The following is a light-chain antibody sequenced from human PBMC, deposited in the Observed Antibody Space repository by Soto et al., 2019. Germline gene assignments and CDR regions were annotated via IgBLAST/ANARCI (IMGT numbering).Light chain of an antibody. J-gene: IGKJ1*01. CDR1: QTVSSN. CDR2: EAS. CDR3: QRYNVWPAT. Sequence: DIVMTQSPATLSVSPGERFTLSCRASQTVSSNVAWYQQKPGQAPRLLIYEASTRATGVPARFSGSGSGTEFTLTISSLQSEDFAVYYCQRYNVWPATFGQGTKVDIK. V-gene: IGKV3-15*01.